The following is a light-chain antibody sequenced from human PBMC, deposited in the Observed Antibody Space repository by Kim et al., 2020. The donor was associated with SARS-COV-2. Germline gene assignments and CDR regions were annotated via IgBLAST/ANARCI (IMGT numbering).Light chain of an antibody. CDR1: SSDVGGYNY. J-gene: IGLJ1*01. CDR3: SSYTSSSTSLYV. Sequence: QSALTQPASVSGSPGQAITISCTGTSSDVGGYNYVSWYQQHPGKAPKLMIYDVSKRPSGVSNRFSGSKSGNTASLTISGLQAEDEADYYCSSYTSSSTSLYVFGTVTKVTVL. V-gene: IGLV2-14*01. CDR2: DVS.